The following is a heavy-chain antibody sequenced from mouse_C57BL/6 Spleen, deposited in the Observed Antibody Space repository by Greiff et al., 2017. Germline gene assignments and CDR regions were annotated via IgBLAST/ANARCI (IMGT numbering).Heavy chain of an antibody. V-gene: IGHV1-80*01. CDR1: GYAFSSYW. Sequence: VQLQQSGAELVKPGASVKISCKASGYAFSSYWMNWVQQRPGKGLEWIGQIYPGDGDTNYNGKFKGKATLTADKSSSTAYMQLSSLTSEDSAVYFCARRDGYLDYWGQGTTLTVSS. CDR2: IYPGDGDT. CDR3: ARRDGYLDY. D-gene: IGHD2-3*01. J-gene: IGHJ2*01.